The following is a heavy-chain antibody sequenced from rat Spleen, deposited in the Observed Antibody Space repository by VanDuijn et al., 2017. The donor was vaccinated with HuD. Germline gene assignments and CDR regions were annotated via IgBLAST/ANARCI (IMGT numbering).Heavy chain of an antibody. CDR3: ARSGNWALGY. J-gene: IGHJ2*01. Sequence: EVQLQESGPGLVKPSQSLSLTCSVTGYSITSSYRWNWIRKFPGNKLEWMGYINSAGSTNYNPSLKSRISITRDTSKNQFFLQVNSVTTEDTATYYCARSGNWALGYWGQGVMVTVSS. V-gene: IGHV3-3*01. CDR2: INSAGST. CDR1: GYSITSSYR. D-gene: IGHD5-1*01.